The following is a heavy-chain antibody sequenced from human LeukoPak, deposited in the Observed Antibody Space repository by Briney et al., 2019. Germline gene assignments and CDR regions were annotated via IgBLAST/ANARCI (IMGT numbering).Heavy chain of an antibody. CDR2: IFPADSDI. D-gene: IGHD4-17*01. J-gene: IGHJ4*02. CDR3: ARASGAGRFDY. Sequence: GESLKISCTVSGYRFLTYWIGWVRQMPGKGLEWMGIIFPADSDIRYSPSFQGQVTISADKSITTAYLQWSSLKASDTAIYYCARASGAGRFDYWGQGTLVTVSS. V-gene: IGHV5-51*01. CDR1: GYRFLTYW.